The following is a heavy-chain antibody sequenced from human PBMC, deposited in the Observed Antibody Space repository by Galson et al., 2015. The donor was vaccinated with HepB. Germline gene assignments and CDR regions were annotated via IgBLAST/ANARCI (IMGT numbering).Heavy chain of an antibody. J-gene: IGHJ4*02. D-gene: IGHD5-12*01. CDR3: VRDRGSGFGGNDVPSFDY. V-gene: IGHV3-48*01. CDR1: GFRLTDYA. Sequence: SLRLSCAASGFRLTDYAMNWVRRAPGKGLEWAAYIGSDSTTIHYADSVKGRFTISRDNAKNSVFLQMNSLRGEDTAVYYCVRDRGSGFGGNDVPSFDYWGRGSLVTVSP. CDR2: IGSDSTTI.